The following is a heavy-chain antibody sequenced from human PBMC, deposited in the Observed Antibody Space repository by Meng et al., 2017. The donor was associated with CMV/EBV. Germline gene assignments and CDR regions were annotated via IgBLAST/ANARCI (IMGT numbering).Heavy chain of an antibody. J-gene: IGHJ6*02. CDR1: GGSFSGYY. Sequence: ESLKISCAVYGGSFSGYYWSWIRQPPGKGLEWIGEINHSGSTNYNPSLKSRVTISVDTSKNQFSLKLSSVTAADTAVYYCARGRDILTGYQGYQYGMDVWGQGTTVTVSS. CDR2: INHSGST. CDR3: ARGRDILTGYQGYQYGMDV. D-gene: IGHD3-9*01. V-gene: IGHV4-34*01.